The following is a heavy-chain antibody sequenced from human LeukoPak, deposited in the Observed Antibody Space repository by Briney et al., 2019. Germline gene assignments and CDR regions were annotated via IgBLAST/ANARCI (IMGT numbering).Heavy chain of an antibody. CDR3: AKDRYYYDSSGYYYYYYGMDV. J-gene: IGHJ6*02. Sequence: GGSLRLSCAASGFTFSSYGMHWVRQAPGKGLEWVAVISYDGSNKYYADSVKGRFTISRDNSKNTLYLQMNSLRAEDTAVHYCAKDRYYYDSSGYYYYYYGMDVWGQGTTVTVSS. V-gene: IGHV3-30*18. CDR1: GFTFSSYG. D-gene: IGHD3-22*01. CDR2: ISYDGSNK.